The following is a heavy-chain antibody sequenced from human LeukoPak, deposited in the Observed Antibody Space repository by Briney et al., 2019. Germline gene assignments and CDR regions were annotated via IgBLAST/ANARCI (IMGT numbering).Heavy chain of an antibody. CDR2: ISAYNGDT. V-gene: IGHV1-18*01. CDR3: AVRNRSSWSPFDF. J-gene: IGHJ4*02. Sequence: ASVTVSCKASGYTFTNYGISWVRQAPGQGLEWMGWISAYNGDTNYAQKLQGRVTMTTDTSTSTAHMELRSLRSDDTAVYYCAVRNRSSWSPFDFWGQGTLVTVSS. CDR1: GYTFTNYG. D-gene: IGHD6-13*01.